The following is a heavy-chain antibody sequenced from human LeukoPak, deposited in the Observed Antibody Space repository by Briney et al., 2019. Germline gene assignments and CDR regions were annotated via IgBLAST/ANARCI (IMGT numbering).Heavy chain of an antibody. CDR3: ARGLFDSPHWFDF. D-gene: IGHD3-9*01. V-gene: IGHV3-7*01. Sequence: PGGSLRLSCAASGFTFSNYYMTWVRQVSGKGLEFVANIKVDGSETNYVDSVKGRFTISRDNAKNSLSLQMNSLRAEDTAVYYCARGLFDSPHWFDFWGQGTLVTVSS. J-gene: IGHJ5*01. CDR2: IKVDGSET. CDR1: GFTFSNYY.